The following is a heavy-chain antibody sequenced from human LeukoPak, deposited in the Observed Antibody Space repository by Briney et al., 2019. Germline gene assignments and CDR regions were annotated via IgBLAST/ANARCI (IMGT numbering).Heavy chain of an antibody. CDR1: GLTFSDHY. D-gene: IGHD2-2*01. CDR3: ASALGYCSSTSCDY. Sequence: GGSLRLSCAASGLTFSDHYMDWVRQAPGKGLEWVGRTRNKANSYTTEYAASVKGRFTISRDDSKNSLYLQMNSLKTEDTAVYYCASALGYCSSTSCDYWGQGTLVTVSS. J-gene: IGHJ4*02. V-gene: IGHV3-72*01. CDR2: TRNKANSYTT.